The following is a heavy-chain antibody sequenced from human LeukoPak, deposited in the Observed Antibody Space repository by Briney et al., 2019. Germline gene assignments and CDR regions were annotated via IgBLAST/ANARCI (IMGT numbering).Heavy chain of an antibody. CDR3: ARDIELST. V-gene: IGHV3-23*01. CDR2: IASSGLNT. J-gene: IGHJ3*01. D-gene: IGHD5-12*01. CDR1: GLMFRDAA. Sequence: GGSLRLSCAASGLMFRDAAMTWVRQAPGKGLEWVSLIASSGLNTYYADSVRGRFTISRDNSKSTLSLQMNSLRVEDTAIYYCARDIELSTWGLGTLVTVSS.